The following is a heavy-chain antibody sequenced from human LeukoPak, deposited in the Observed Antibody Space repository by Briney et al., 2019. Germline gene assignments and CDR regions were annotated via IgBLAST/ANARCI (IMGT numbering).Heavy chain of an antibody. CDR2: SRNKASSYIT. D-gene: IGHD1/OR15-1a*01. V-gene: IGHV3-72*01. Sequence: GGSQRLSCAASGFKFSDYYIDWVRQAPGKGLEWVGCSRNKASSYITACAASVEGRFTISRYVSESSLYLQMNSLRTEDTAVYYCGRIAINGNNGMDVWGQGTTVTVSS. CDR3: GRIAINGNNGMDV. J-gene: IGHJ6*02. CDR1: GFKFSDYY.